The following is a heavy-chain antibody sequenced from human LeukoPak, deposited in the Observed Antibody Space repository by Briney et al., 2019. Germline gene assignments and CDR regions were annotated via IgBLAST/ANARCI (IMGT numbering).Heavy chain of an antibody. V-gene: IGHV3-15*01. CDR2: IKSKTDGGTT. Sequence: PGGSLRLSCAASGFTFSNAWMSWVRQAPGKGLEWVGRIKSKTDGGTTDYAAPVKGRFTISRDDSKNTLYLQMNSLKTEDTAVYYCTTLRYFDPTEPFDYWGQGTLVTVSS. J-gene: IGHJ4*02. CDR3: TTLRYFDPTEPFDY. D-gene: IGHD3-9*01. CDR1: GFTFSNAW.